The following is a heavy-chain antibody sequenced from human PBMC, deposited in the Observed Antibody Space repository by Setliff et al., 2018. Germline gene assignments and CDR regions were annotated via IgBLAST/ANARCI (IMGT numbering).Heavy chain of an antibody. CDR2: INPNSGGT. CDR1: GGTFSSYG. CDR3: ANAEVVVAP. V-gene: IGHV1-2*02. J-gene: IGHJ4*02. D-gene: IGHD2-15*01. Sequence: ASVKVSCKASGGTFSSYGISWVRQAPGQGLEWMGWINPNSGGTNYAQKFQGRVTMTRDTSANTVYMELSRLRYEDTAVYYCANAEVVVAPWGQGTLVTVSS.